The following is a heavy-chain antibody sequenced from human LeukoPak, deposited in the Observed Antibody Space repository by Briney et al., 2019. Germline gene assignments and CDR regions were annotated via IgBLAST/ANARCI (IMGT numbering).Heavy chain of an antibody. V-gene: IGHV3-30-3*01. CDR3: ARETYYGSDYYFDS. Sequence: GGSLRLSCAASGFTFSSYAMHWVRQAPGKGLEWVAVISYDGSNKYYADSVKGRFTISRDNAKNTLYLQMNSLRAEDTAVYYCARETYYGSDYYFDSWGQGTLVTVSS. D-gene: IGHD3-10*01. J-gene: IGHJ4*02. CDR1: GFTFSSYA. CDR2: ISYDGSNK.